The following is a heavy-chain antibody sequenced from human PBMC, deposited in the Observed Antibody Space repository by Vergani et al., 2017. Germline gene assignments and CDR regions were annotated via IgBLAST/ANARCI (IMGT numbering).Heavy chain of an antibody. J-gene: IGHJ4*02. D-gene: IGHD5-24*01. Sequence: EVQLVESGGVVVQPGGSLRLSCAASGFTFDDYAMHWVRQAPGKGLEWVSLISWDGGSTYYADSVKGRFTISRDNSKNPLYLQMNSLRAEDTALYYCAKDGGWLQLLGYFDYWGQGTLVTVSS. CDR2: ISWDGGST. CDR1: GFTFDDYA. CDR3: AKDGGWLQLLGYFDY. V-gene: IGHV3-43D*03.